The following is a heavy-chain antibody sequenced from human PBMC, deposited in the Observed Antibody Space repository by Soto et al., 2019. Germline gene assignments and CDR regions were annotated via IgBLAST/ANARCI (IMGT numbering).Heavy chain of an antibody. CDR2: LVGSGDDI. CDR1: GFTFRAYA. V-gene: IGHV3-23*01. CDR3: AKDGIANNGVWEEFDR. Sequence: EVQLLESGGGLVQPGGSLRLSCAASGFTFRAYAMSWVRQAPGKGLQWVSGLVGSGDDIYYADSVRGRFTVSRDNSKNILYLQMNSLRVEDTAVYYCAKDGIANNGVWEEFDRWGQGTKVTVSS. D-gene: IGHD2-8*01. J-gene: IGHJ3*02.